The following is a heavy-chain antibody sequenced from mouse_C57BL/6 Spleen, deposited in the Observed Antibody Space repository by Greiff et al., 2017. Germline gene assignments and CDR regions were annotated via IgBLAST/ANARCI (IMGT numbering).Heavy chain of an antibody. CDR2: FYPGDGDT. D-gene: IGHD1-1*01. J-gene: IGHJ3*01. V-gene: IGHV1-82*01. CDR1: GYAFSSSW. CDR3: ARERNYYGSYAY. Sequence: VKLMESGPELVKPGASVKISCKASGYAFSSSWMNWVKQRPGKGLEWIGRFYPGDGDTNYTGKFKGKATLTADKSSSTADMQLCCLPSGDSAVYFCARERNYYGSYAYRGQGTLVTVSA.